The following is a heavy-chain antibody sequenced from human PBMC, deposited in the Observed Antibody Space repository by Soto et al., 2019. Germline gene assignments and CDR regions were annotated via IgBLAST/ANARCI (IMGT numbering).Heavy chain of an antibody. CDR3: ATSSSWYEFH. J-gene: IGHJ4*02. Sequence: EVQLVESGGGLVKPGGSLRLSCAASGFNFGGSSMNWVRQAPGKGLEWVSSISDSGGFIKYADSVKGRFTISRDNAKNSLFLQRDSLRAEDTAVYYCATSSSWYEFHWCQGTLVTVSS. D-gene: IGHD6-13*01. CDR1: GFNFGGSS. CDR2: ISDSGGFI. V-gene: IGHV3-21*01.